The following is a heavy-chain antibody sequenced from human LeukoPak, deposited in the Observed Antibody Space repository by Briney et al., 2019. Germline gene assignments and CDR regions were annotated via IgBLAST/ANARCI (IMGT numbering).Heavy chain of an antibody. Sequence: ASVKVSCKVSGYSVTKLSTHWVRQAPGKGLEWMGGFDPGSGEIIYEQKFQDRVTMTEDTSTDTAYMELSSLRSEDTALYYCATGTHYDLLPFWGQGTLVTVSS. CDR3: ATGTHYDLLPF. CDR1: GYSVTKLS. D-gene: IGHD3-9*01. CDR2: FDPGSGEI. J-gene: IGHJ4*02. V-gene: IGHV1-24*01.